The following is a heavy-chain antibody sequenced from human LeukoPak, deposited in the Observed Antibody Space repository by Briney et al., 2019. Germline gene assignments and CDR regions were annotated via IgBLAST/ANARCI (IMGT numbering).Heavy chain of an antibody. Sequence: SETLSLTCTVSGYSISSGYYWGWIRQPPGKGLEWIGSIYHSGSTYYNPSLKSRVTISVDTSKNQFSLKLSSVTAADTAVYYCARVGGIAAADFDYWGQGTLVTVSS. D-gene: IGHD6-13*01. J-gene: IGHJ4*02. CDR2: IYHSGST. CDR1: GYSISSGYY. V-gene: IGHV4-38-2*02. CDR3: ARVGGIAAADFDY.